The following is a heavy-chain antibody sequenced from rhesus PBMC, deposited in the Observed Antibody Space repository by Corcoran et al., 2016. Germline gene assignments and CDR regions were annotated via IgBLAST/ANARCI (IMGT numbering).Heavy chain of an antibody. CDR1: NYSIGRAYG. CDR2: VGGGSGTT. CDR3: ARFTKGGSGVWFFDY. V-gene: IGHV4-127*01. Sequence: QVQLQESGPGLVKPSETLSLTCAVSNYSIGRAYGWSWIRQPPETGPEWIGYVGGGSGTTYYNPSLKSRVSISKDTSKNQFSLKLNSMSAADTAVYYCARFTKGGSGVWFFDYWGQGVLVTVSS. J-gene: IGHJ4*01. D-gene: IGHD3-34*01.